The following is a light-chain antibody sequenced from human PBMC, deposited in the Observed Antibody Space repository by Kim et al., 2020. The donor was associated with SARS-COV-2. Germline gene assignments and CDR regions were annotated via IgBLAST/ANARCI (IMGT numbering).Light chain of an antibody. V-gene: IGLV3-19*01. Sequence: SSELTQDPAVSVALGQTVRITCQGDSLRSYYANWYQQKPGQAPVVVIYGKNNRPSGITDRFSGSSPGNTASLTITGAQAEDEADYYCNSRDSSGNRVFGGGTKLTVL. CDR1: SLRSYY. CDR2: GKN. CDR3: NSRDSSGNRV. J-gene: IGLJ2*01.